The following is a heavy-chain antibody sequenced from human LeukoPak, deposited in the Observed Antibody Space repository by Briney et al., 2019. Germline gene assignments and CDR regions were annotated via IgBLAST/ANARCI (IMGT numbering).Heavy chain of an antibody. V-gene: IGHV3-23*01. D-gene: IGHD2-2*01. CDR2: ISGGGGNT. Sequence: GGSLRLSCAASGFSFPSYAMSWVRQAPGKGLEWVSAISGGGGNTYYADSVKGRFTISRDNSKNMLFLQMNSLRAEDTAVYYCAKGRDSTSCYDNWGQGTLVTVSS. J-gene: IGHJ4*02. CDR3: AKGRDSTSCYDN. CDR1: GFSFPSYA.